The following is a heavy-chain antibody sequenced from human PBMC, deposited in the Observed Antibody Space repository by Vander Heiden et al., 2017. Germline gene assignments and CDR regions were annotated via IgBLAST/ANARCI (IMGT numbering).Heavy chain of an antibody. V-gene: IGHV3-9*01. CDR3: AKDMGVRFLEWLLPDAFDI. D-gene: IGHD3-3*01. CDR1: GFTFDDYA. Sequence: EVQLVESGGGLVQPGRSLRLSCAASGFTFDDYAMPWVRQAPGKGLEWVSGISWNSGSIGYADSVKGRFAISRDNAKNSLYLQMNSLRAEDTALYYCAKDMGVRFLEWLLPDAFDIWGQGTMVTVSS. J-gene: IGHJ3*02. CDR2: ISWNSGSI.